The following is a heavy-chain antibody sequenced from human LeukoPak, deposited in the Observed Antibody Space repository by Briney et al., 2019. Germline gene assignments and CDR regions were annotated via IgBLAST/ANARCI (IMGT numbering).Heavy chain of an antibody. CDR3: ARAGGSSGWYCFDY. J-gene: IGHJ4*02. CDR2: IHHSEST. V-gene: IGHV4-4*02. Sequence: PSETLSLTCAVSGGSISSSNWWSWVRQPPGKGLEWIGEIHHSESTNYNPSLKSRVTISVDKSKNQFSLKLSSVTAADTAVYYCARAGGSSGWYCFDYWGQGTLVTVSS. CDR1: GGSISSSNW. D-gene: IGHD6-19*01.